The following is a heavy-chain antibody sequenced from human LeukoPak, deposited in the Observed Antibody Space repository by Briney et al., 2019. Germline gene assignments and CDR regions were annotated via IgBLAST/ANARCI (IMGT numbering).Heavy chain of an antibody. J-gene: IGHJ3*02. Sequence: PGGSLRLSCAASGFTFSSYAMHWVRQAPGKGLEYVSAISSNGGSTYYANSEKGRFTISRDNSKNTLYLQMGSLRAEDMAVYYCARIVVVMGMAFDIWGQGTMVTVSS. CDR1: GFTFSSYA. D-gene: IGHD2-21*01. V-gene: IGHV3-64*01. CDR2: ISSNGGST. CDR3: ARIVVVMGMAFDI.